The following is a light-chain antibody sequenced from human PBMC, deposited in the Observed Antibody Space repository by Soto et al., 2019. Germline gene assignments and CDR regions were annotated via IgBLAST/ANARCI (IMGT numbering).Light chain of an antibody. V-gene: IGKV3-20*01. CDR2: GSS. J-gene: IGKJ4*01. CDR3: QQYVGSPPLT. Sequence: EIVLTQSPGTLSLSPGERATLSCRASRSVSNTYLAWYQQKPGQAPRLLIYGSSSRATGNPDRFSGSGSGTDYTLTTSSLDPEDFGVYYCQQYVGSPPLTFGGGTKVEIK. CDR1: RSVSNTY.